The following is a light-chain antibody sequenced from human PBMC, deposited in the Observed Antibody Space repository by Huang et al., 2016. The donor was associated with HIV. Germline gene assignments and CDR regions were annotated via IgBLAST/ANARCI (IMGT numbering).Light chain of an antibody. Sequence: ERVMTQSPVTLSVSPGERVTLSCRASQSVSNNVAWYQQKPGQAPRLLIYDASTRATDIPARFSGSGSEIEFTLTISGLQSEGFAVYYCQQYNEWPRTFGQGTKLEIK. CDR1: QSVSNN. V-gene: IGKV3-15*01. J-gene: IGKJ2*01. CDR2: DAS. CDR3: QQYNEWPRT.